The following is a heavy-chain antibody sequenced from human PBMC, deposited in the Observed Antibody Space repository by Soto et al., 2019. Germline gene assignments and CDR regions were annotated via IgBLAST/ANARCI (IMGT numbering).Heavy chain of an antibody. V-gene: IGHV3-30*18. D-gene: IGHD3-3*01. Sequence: AGGSLRLSCAASGFTFSSYGMHWVRQAPGKGLEWVAVISYDGSNKYYADSVKGRFTISRDNSKNTLYLQMNSLRAEDTAVYYCAKDLKTVTIFGVVIRPNYYYYGMDVWGQGTTVTVSS. CDR2: ISYDGSNK. CDR3: AKDLKTVTIFGVVIRPNYYYYGMDV. J-gene: IGHJ6*02. CDR1: GFTFSSYG.